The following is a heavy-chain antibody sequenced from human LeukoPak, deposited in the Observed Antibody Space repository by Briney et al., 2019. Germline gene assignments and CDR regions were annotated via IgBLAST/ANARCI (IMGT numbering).Heavy chain of an antibody. CDR2: FYNSGSR. CDR1: GGSISSNY. CDR3: AGVYGDYVRYFQH. J-gene: IGHJ1*01. V-gene: IGHV4-59*08. Sequence: PSETLSLTCSVAGGSISSNYWSWIRQPPGKGLEWIGSFYNSGSRNYNPSLKSRVTISVDTSKNQISLKLSSVTAADTAVYYCAGVYGDYVRYFQHWGRAPWSPSPQ. D-gene: IGHD4-17*01.